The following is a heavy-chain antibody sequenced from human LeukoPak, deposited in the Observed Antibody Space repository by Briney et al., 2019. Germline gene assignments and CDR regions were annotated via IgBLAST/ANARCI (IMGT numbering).Heavy chain of an antibody. CDR2: IYYSGNT. CDR1: GGSISSSSYY. Sequence: SETLSLTCTVSGGSISSSSYYWGWIRQPPGKGLEWIGSIYYSGNTYYNPSLKSRVTMSVDTSKNQLSLTLRSVTAADTAVYYCARDLGGYSDGSYYYFMDVWGKGTTVTVSS. J-gene: IGHJ6*03. V-gene: IGHV4-39*07. D-gene: IGHD5-18*01. CDR3: ARDLGGYSDGSYYYFMDV.